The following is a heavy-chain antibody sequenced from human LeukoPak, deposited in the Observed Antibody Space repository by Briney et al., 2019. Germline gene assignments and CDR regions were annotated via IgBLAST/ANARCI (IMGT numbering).Heavy chain of an antibody. CDR1: GFTFDTYW. D-gene: IGHD3-9*01. CDR2: ISYDGSNK. J-gene: IGHJ4*02. V-gene: IGHV3-30*18. CDR3: AKDGRHFAFEYFED. Sequence: GGSLRLSCAASGFTFDTYWMSWVRQAPGKGLEWVALISYDGSNKYYADSVKGRFTISRDNSKSTLYLQMNSLRAEDTAVYYCAKDGRHFAFEYFEDWGQGTLVTVSS.